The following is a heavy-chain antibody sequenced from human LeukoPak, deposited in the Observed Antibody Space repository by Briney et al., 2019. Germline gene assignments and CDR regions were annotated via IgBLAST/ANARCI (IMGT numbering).Heavy chain of an antibody. J-gene: IGHJ6*02. CDR2: IIPILGIA. CDR1: GGTFSSYA. CDR3: ARAEWEHQPPYYYYYGMDV. Sequence: GASVKVSCKASGGTFSSYAISWVRQAPGQGLEWMGRIIPILGIANYAQKFQGRVTITADKSTSTAYMELSSLRSEDTAVYYCARAEWEHQPPYYYYYGMDVWGQGTTVTVSS. D-gene: IGHD1-26*01. V-gene: IGHV1-69*04.